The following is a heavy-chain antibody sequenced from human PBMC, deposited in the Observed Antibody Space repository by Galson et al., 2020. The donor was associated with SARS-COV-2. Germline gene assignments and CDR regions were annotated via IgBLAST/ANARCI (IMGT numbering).Heavy chain of an antibody. Sequence: SGPTLAKPAQTFTLTCTFPEFSLTTREQCVIWIRQPTGQDLEWLARLDCDADNYYNTPLRSRLTISKDTPKDEVDLTMINMDPVDTATCYSGRMTSLTYSVDSWGQGTLVTVSS. CDR1: EFSLTTREQC. V-gene: IGHV2-70*11. CDR3: GRMTSLTYSVDS. D-gene: IGHD3-9*01. CDR2: LDCDADN. J-gene: IGHJ4*02.